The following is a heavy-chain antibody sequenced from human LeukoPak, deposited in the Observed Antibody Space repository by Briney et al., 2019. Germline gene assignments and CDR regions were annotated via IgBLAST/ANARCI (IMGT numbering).Heavy chain of an antibody. D-gene: IGHD3-9*01. Sequence: ASVKVSCKASGYTFTSYYMHWVRQAPGQGLEWMGIINPSGGSTSYAQKFQGRVTMTRDTSTSTVYMELSSLRSEDTAVYYCATDYDILTGYSSFDYWGQGTLVTVSS. CDR2: INPSGGST. CDR3: ATDYDILTGYSSFDY. J-gene: IGHJ4*02. V-gene: IGHV1-46*01. CDR1: GYTFTSYY.